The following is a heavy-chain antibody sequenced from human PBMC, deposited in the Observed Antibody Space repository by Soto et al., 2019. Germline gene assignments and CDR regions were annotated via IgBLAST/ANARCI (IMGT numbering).Heavy chain of an antibody. J-gene: IGHJ6*02. CDR2: IWYYGSNK. D-gene: IGHD3-3*01. CDR3: ARVLSHIRFLEWLTPPIYYYRIDV. Sequence: QVQLVESGGGVVQPGRSLRLSCAASGITFSSYSMHWVRKAPGKGLEWVAVIWYYGSNKYYADSVKGRFTISRDNSKNTLYRQMHSLSDEDTTVDYCARVLSHIRFLEWLTPPIYYYRIDVWGQGTTVPGSS. CDR1: GITFSSYS. V-gene: IGHV3-33*01.